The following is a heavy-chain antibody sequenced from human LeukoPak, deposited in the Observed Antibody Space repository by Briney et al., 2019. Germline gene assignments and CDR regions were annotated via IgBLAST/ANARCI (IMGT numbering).Heavy chain of an antibody. CDR3: ARMVAAAGLNWFDP. Sequence: GASVKVSCKASGYTFTSYGISWVRQAPGQGLEWMGWISAYNGNTNYAQKLQGRVTMTTDTSTSTAYMELRSLRSDDTAVYYCARMVAAAGLNWFDPWGRGTLVTVSS. CDR1: GYTFTSYG. CDR2: ISAYNGNT. V-gene: IGHV1-18*01. D-gene: IGHD6-13*01. J-gene: IGHJ5*02.